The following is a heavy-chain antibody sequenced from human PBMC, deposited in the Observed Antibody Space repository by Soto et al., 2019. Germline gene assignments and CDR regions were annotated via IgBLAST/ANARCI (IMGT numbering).Heavy chain of an antibody. CDR1: GFTFSSYA. V-gene: IGHV3-30-3*01. J-gene: IGHJ6*02. CDR3: ARVKGTVKNYYGMDV. CDR2: ISYDGSNK. D-gene: IGHD1-1*01. Sequence: GGSLRLSCADSGFTFSSYAMHWVRQAPGKGLEWVAVISYDGSNKYYADSVKGRFTISRDNSKNTLYLQMNSLRAEDTAVYYCARVKGTVKNYYGMDVWGQGTTVTVSS.